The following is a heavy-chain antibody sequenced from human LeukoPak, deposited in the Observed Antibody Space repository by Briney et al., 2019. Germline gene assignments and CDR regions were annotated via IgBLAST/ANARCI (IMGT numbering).Heavy chain of an antibody. CDR1: GFTFSSYA. CDR3: VKGVITGALLSR. V-gene: IGHV3-64D*06. J-gene: IGHJ4*02. Sequence: PGGSLRLSCAASGFTFSSYAMHWVRQAPGKGLEYVSAISSNGGSTYYADSVKGRFTISRDNSKNTLYLQMSSLRAEDTAVYYCVKGVITGALLSRWGQGTLVTVSS. CDR2: ISSNGGST. D-gene: IGHD1-20*01.